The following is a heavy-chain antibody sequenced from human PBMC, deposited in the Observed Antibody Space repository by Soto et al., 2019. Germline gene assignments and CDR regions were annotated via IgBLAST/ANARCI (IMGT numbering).Heavy chain of an antibody. CDR1: GFPFDRYA. V-gene: IGHV3-33*03. J-gene: IGHJ3*01. D-gene: IGHD6-19*01. CDR3: AKGRIAVAAGAFDS. CDR2: MWYDGSNT. Sequence: QVHLAESGGGVVQPGTSLRLSCAASGFPFDRYAMHWVRQAPGKGLEWVAAMWYDGSNTYYGESVKGRFLISGDNSKNTVYLEMNSLRAEDTAVYFCAKGRIAVAAGAFDSWGPGTRVIVSS.